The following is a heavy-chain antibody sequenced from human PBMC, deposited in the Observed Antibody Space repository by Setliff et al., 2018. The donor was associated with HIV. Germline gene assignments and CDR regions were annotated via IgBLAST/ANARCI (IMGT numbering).Heavy chain of an antibody. V-gene: IGHV4-4*08. Sequence: KPSETLSLTCRVSGGSISSYHWSWIRQPPGKGLEWIGHIYKSGSANYSPSLEGRVTISADTSRNQFSLKLTSVTAADTAIYYCGRLSDTAMASFDSWGQGTLVTVSS. CDR3: GRLSDTAMASFDS. CDR1: GGSISSYH. D-gene: IGHD5-18*01. J-gene: IGHJ4*02. CDR2: IYKSGSA.